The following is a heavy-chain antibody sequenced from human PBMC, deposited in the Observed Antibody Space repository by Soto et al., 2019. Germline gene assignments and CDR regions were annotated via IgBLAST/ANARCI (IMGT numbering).Heavy chain of an antibody. J-gene: IGHJ4*02. CDR2: INAGNGNT. CDR1: GCTFTSYA. V-gene: IGHV1-3*01. Sequence: AALKGYCNASGCTFTSYAMHCVRHSPGQRLEWMGWINAGNGNTKYSQKFQGRVTITRDTSASTAYMELSSLRSEDTAVYYCAIDSYSSSSFEYWGQGTLVTVSS. D-gene: IGHD6-6*01. CDR3: AIDSYSSSSFEY.